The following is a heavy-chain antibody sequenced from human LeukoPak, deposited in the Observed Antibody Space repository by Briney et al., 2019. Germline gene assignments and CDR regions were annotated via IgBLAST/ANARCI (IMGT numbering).Heavy chain of an antibody. D-gene: IGHD6-13*01. V-gene: IGHV1-2*02. J-gene: IGHJ4*02. Sequence: ASVKVSCKASGYTFTGYYIYWVRQAPGQGLEWMGWINPNSGGTNYAQKFQGRVTMTRDTSISTAYMELSRLKSDDTAVYYCARETVPAIAAPRGLNYWGQGTLVTVSS. CDR2: INPNSGGT. CDR3: ARETVPAIAAPRGLNY. CDR1: GYTFTGYY.